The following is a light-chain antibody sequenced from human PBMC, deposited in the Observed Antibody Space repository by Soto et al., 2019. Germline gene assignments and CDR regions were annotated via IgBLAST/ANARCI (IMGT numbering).Light chain of an antibody. CDR1: QSVSSSY. CDR3: QQRSNWPLT. CDR2: GAS. V-gene: IGKV3D-20*02. Sequence: VLPKYPGTLSLSPGGRASLSCRASQSVSSSYLAWYQQKPGQAPRLLIYGASSRATGIPDRFSGSGSGTEFTLTISSLQSEEVAVYYCQQRSNWPLTCGGGTRW. J-gene: IGKJ4*01.